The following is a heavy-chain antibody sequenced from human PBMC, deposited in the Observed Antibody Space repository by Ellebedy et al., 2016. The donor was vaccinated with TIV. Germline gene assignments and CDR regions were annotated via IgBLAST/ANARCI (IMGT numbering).Heavy chain of an antibody. CDR1: GYTFTSYY. CDR2: INPSGGST. Sequence: AASVKVSCKASGYTFTSYYMHWVRQAPGQGLEWMGIINPSGGSTSYAQKLQGRVTMTRDTSTSTVYMELRSLRSDDTAVYYCARGGYMHYFDYWGQGTLVTVSS. J-gene: IGHJ4*02. CDR3: ARGGYMHYFDY. D-gene: IGHD5-18*01. V-gene: IGHV1-46*04.